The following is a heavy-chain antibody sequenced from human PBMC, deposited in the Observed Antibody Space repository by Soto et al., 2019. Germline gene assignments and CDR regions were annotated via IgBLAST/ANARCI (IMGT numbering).Heavy chain of an antibody. CDR3: ARGRSFSYDSTPPPMFDP. CDR1: GFTFSTFD. V-gene: IGHV3-13*01. D-gene: IGHD3-10*01. CDR2: IGTLSDT. Sequence: GGSLRLSCAGSGFTFSTFDIHWVRQAPGKGLEWVSGIGTLSDTFYAASVQGRFTISRQNAKNSVYLQMNSLRAGDTAFYYCARGRSFSYDSTPPPMFDPWGQGTLVTISS. J-gene: IGHJ5*02.